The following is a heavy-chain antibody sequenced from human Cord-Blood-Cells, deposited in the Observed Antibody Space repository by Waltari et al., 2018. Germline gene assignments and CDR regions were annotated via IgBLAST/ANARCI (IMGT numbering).Heavy chain of an antibody. CDR3: ARRPLFDI. V-gene: IGHV5-51*03. CDR1: GYSFTSYW. Sequence: EVQLVQSGAAVKKPGESLKISCKGSGYSFTSYWIGWVRQMPGKGLEWMGISYPGDSDTRYSQSFQGKVTISAEKSISTAYLQWSSMKASDTDMYYCARRPLFDIWGQGTMVTVSS. J-gene: IGHJ3*02. CDR2: SYPGDSDT.